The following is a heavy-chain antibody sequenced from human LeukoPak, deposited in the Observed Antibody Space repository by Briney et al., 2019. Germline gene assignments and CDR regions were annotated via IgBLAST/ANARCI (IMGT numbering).Heavy chain of an antibody. V-gene: IGHV1-69*13. J-gene: IGHJ4*02. CDR3: ARHTSDYYDSSGYIDY. Sequence: SVQDSCKASGGTFCSYAFSWVGQPPGEERVGMGGIIPLFGTANYAQKFQGRVTITADESTSTAYMELSSLKSEDTAVYYCARHTSDYYDSSGYIDYWGQGTLVTVSS. CDR1: GGTFCSYA. CDR2: IIPLFGTA. D-gene: IGHD3-22*01.